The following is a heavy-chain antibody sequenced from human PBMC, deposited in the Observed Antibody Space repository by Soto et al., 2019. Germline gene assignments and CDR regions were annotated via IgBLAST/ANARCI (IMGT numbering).Heavy chain of an antibody. CDR2: ISSNGGST. CDR3: ARGSTFYGSGSYYFDY. Sequence: GGSLRLSCAASGFTFSSYAMHWVRQAPGKGLEYVSAISSNGGSTYYADSVKGRFTISRDNSKNTLYLQMGSLRAEDTAVYYCARGSTFYGSGSYYFDYWGQGTLVTVSS. J-gene: IGHJ4*02. CDR1: GFTFSSYA. D-gene: IGHD3-10*01. V-gene: IGHV3-64*02.